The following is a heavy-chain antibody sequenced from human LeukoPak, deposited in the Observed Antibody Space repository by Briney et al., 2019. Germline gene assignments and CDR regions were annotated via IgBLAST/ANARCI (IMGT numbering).Heavy chain of an antibody. D-gene: IGHD6-19*01. V-gene: IGHV3-48*03. Sequence: GGSLTLSCATSGXILCRYDVNWVPYAPAKTQVGLSYIIINAHTLYYADTEKGRFTICRHNSKISLYLQMNSLTAEDTALYYCARDGSGWSRDVWGQGTSVTVSS. CDR1: GXILCRYD. CDR3: ARDGSGWSRDV. J-gene: IGHJ6*02. CDR2: IIINAHTL.